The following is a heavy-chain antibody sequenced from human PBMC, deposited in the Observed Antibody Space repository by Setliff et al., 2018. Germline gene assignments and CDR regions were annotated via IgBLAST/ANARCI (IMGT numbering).Heavy chain of an antibody. CDR1: GYSISSGYC. Sequence: PSETLSLTCDVSGYSISSGYCWGWIRQPPGKGLEWIGSICHSGSTNYNPPLKSRVTMSVATFENHFSLKLNSLTAADTAVYYCARVTNWGLDLRFDPWGQGILVTVSS. V-gene: IGHV4-38-2*01. CDR2: ICHSGST. J-gene: IGHJ5*02. D-gene: IGHD7-27*01. CDR3: ARVTNWGLDLRFDP.